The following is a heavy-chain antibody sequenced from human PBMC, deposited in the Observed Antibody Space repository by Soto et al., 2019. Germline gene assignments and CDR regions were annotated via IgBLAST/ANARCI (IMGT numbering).Heavy chain of an antibody. D-gene: IGHD3-3*01. CDR3: ATGVIWIGYFTVDS. CDR1: GGSFGKSA. J-gene: IGHJ4*02. Sequence: ASVKVSCKASGGSFGKSAINWVRQTPGQGLEWLGGFIPVYRTLNYAQKFQGRVTITADESTGTAYMTLSSLASDDTAVYYCATGVIWIGYFTVDSWGQGTRVTVS. V-gene: IGHV1-69*13. CDR2: FIPVYRTL.